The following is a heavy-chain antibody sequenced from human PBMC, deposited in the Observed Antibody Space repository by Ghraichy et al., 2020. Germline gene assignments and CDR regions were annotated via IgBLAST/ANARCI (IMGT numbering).Heavy chain of an antibody. Sequence: GGSLRLSCTASGFMFSNYVMSWVRQAPGKGLEWVSSSSRGGGGTYYADSVKGRFTISRDFSKNTLYLQMNSLRAEDTAVYYCEKDAYDSWSDWGYFYSWGQVTLVTVSS. CDR2: SSRGGGGT. CDR3: EKDAYDSWSDWGYFYS. D-gene: IGHD3-10*01. V-gene: IGHV3-23*01. CDR1: GFMFSNYV. J-gene: IGHJ4*02.